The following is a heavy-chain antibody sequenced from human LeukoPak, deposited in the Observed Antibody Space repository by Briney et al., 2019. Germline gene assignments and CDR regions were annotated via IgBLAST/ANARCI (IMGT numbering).Heavy chain of an antibody. Sequence: GGSLRLSCAASGFTFSSYEMNWVRQAPGKGLEWVSYISSSGSTIYYADSVKGRFTISRDNAKNTLYLQMKSLRAEDTAVYYCARDGTFTGSSNYYYIDVWGKGTTVTFSS. V-gene: IGHV3-48*03. CDR1: GFTFSSYE. J-gene: IGHJ6*03. CDR2: ISSSGSTI. D-gene: IGHD1-14*01. CDR3: ARDGTFTGSSNYYYIDV.